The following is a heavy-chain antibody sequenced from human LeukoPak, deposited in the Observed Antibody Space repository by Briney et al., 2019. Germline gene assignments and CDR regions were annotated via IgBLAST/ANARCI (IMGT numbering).Heavy chain of an antibody. J-gene: IGHJ4*02. CDR3: ARAPPVETWLSVLRVDY. V-gene: IGHV4-34*01. D-gene: IGHD5-24*01. Sequence: SETLSLTCAVYGGPFSDYYWSWIRQPPGKGLEWIGEINHSGSTNYNPSLKSRVTISVDTSKNQFSLKLSSVTAADTAVYYCARAPPVETWLSVLRVDYWGQGTLVTVSS. CDR1: GGPFSDYY. CDR2: INHSGST.